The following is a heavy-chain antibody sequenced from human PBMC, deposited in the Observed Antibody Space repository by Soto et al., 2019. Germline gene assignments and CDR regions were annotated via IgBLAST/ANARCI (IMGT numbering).Heavy chain of an antibody. Sequence: EVQMLASGGGLVQPGGSLRLSCAASGFTFSNYAMYWVRQAPGTGLEWVSSISGTGSSTYYADSVKGRFTISRDNSNNTWYLQMNSLRAEDTALYYCATGQRVGAALNWFGRWGQGTLVTVSS. D-gene: IGHD6-25*01. J-gene: IGHJ5*02. V-gene: IGHV3-23*01. CDR3: ATGQRVGAALNWFGR. CDR2: ISGTGSST. CDR1: GFTFSNYA.